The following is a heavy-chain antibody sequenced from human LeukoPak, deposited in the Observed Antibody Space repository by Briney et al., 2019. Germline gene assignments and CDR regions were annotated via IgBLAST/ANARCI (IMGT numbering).Heavy chain of an antibody. CDR1: GYSFRLYA. D-gene: IGHD3-22*01. J-gene: IGHJ4*02. CDR3: ARDPSNSSGYYQHFDY. CDR2: ISTYNGDT. V-gene: IGHV1-18*01. Sequence: ASVKVSFKTSGYSFRLYAITWVRQAPGQGLEWIGWISTYNGDTMYAQKLQGRVTVTTDASTNTVYMELRSLRSDDTAVYYCARDPSNSSGYYQHFDYWGQGNLVTVSS.